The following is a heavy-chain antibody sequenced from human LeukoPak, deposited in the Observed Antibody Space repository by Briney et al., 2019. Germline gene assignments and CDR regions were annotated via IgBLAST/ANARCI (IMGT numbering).Heavy chain of an antibody. CDR1: GYTFSNYG. CDR3: ARVGDILTGYPYYFDY. D-gene: IGHD3-9*01. J-gene: IGHJ4*02. Sequence: GASVKVSCKASGYTFSNYGITWVRQAPGQGLERLGWISAYKGNTNYAQKLQGRVTMTTDTSTSTAYMELRSLRSDDTAVYYCARVGDILTGYPYYFDYWGQGMLVTVSS. V-gene: IGHV1-18*01. CDR2: ISAYKGNT.